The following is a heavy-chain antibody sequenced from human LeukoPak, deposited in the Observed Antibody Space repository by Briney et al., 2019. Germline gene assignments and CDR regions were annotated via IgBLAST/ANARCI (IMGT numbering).Heavy chain of an antibody. CDR2: IYYSGST. CDR3: ATNSIGYCSGGSCYQVSDY. D-gene: IGHD2-15*01. Sequence: SETLSLTCTVSGGSIGSSSYYWGWIRQPPGKGLEWIGSIYYSGSTYYNPSLKSRVTISVDTSKNQFSLKLSSVTAADTAVYYCATNSIGYCSGGSCYQVSDYWGQGTLVTVSS. V-gene: IGHV4-39*07. J-gene: IGHJ4*02. CDR1: GGSIGSSSYY.